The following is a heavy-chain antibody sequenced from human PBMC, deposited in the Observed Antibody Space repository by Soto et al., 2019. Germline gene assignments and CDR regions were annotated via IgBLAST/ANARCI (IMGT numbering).Heavy chain of an antibody. CDR1: GFTFSSYG. Sequence: GGSLRLSCAASGFTFSSYGMHWVRQAPGKGLEWVAVISYDGSNKYYADSVKGRFTISRDNSKNTLYLQMNSLRAEDTAVYYCAGGVTSAFDIWGQGTMVTVSS. D-gene: IGHD4-17*01. V-gene: IGHV3-30*03. J-gene: IGHJ3*02. CDR2: ISYDGSNK. CDR3: AGGVTSAFDI.